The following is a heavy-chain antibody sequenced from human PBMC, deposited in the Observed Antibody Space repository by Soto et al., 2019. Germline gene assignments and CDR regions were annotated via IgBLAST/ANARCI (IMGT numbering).Heavy chain of an antibody. CDR1: GGSISSSNW. CDR3: ALGYSSCWFPVEN. CDR2: IYHSGST. V-gene: IGHV4-4*02. Sequence: QVQLQESGPGLVKPSGTLSLTCAVSGGSISSSNWWSWVRQPPGKGREWIGEIYHSGSTNYNPSLKSRVTISVDKSKNQFPLKLSSVSAADTAVYYCALGYSSCWFPVENWGQGTLVTVSS. J-gene: IGHJ4*02. D-gene: IGHD6-19*01.